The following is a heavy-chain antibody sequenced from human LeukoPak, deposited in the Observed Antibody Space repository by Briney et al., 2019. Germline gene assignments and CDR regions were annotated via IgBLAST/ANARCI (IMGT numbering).Heavy chain of an antibody. J-gene: IGHJ4*02. CDR2: ISGSGAST. V-gene: IGHV3-23*01. CDR3: AKPGY. CDR1: GFTFGHYA. Sequence: GGSLRLSCAASGFTFGHYAMSWVRQAPGKGLEWVSAISGSGASTSYADSVKGRFTISRDNSKNTLFMEMNSLRAEDTAVYYCAKPGYWGQGTLVTVSS.